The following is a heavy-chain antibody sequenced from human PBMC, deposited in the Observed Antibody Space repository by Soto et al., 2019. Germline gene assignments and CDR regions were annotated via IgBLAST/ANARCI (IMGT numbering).Heavy chain of an antibody. J-gene: IGHJ5*02. D-gene: IGHD2-15*01. CDR2: IYHSGST. Sequence: TLCLTWAVSGGYIRNGGYSWSWIRQPPGKGLEWIGYIYHSGSTYYNPSLKSRVTISVDRSKNQFSLKLSSVTAADTAVYYCARGHGYCSGGSFRPPWVDPWGQGTLVTVSS. CDR1: GGYIRNGGYS. CDR3: ARGHGYCSGGSFRPPWVDP. V-gene: IGHV4-30-2*01.